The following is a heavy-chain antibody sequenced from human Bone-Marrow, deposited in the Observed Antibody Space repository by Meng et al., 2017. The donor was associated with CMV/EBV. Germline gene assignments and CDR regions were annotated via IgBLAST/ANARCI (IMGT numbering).Heavy chain of an antibody. D-gene: IGHD7-27*01. Sequence: GESLKISCAASGFTFSSYSMNWVRQAPGKGLEWVSVIYSGGSSTYYADSVKGRFTISRDNAKNSLYLQMNSLRAEDTAVYFCARWGSFDKWGQGTLVTVSS. CDR3: ARWGSFDK. CDR1: GFTFSSYS. J-gene: IGHJ4*02. CDR2: IYSGGSST. V-gene: IGHV3-NL1*01.